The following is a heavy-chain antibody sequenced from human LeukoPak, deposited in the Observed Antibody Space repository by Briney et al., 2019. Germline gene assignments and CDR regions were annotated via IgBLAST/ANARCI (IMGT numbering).Heavy chain of an antibody. CDR1: GYTFTSYY. V-gene: IGHV1-18*04. D-gene: IGHD2-15*01. J-gene: IGHJ5*02. CDR2: ISAYNGNT. Sequence: GASVKVSCKASGYTFTSYYMHWVRQAPGQGLEWMGWISAYNGNTNYAQKLQGRVTMTTDTSTSTAYMELRSLRSDDTAVYYCARDSGYCSGGSCYSGWFDPWGQGTLVTVSS. CDR3: ARDSGYCSGGSCYSGWFDP.